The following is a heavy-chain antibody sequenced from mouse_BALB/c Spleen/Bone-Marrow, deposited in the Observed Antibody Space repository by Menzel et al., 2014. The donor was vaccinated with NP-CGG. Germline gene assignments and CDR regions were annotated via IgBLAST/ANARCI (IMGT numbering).Heavy chain of an antibody. J-gene: IGHJ2*01. CDR1: GDSITNAY. CDR2: ISYSGNT. D-gene: IGHD4-1*01. Sequence: VQLQQSGPSLVKPSQTLSLTCSVTGDSITNAYWNWIRKFPGNKIDYMGYISYSGNTYYNPSLKSRISITRDTSKNQFYLQLNSVTTEDTATYYCARYPLGRGYFDYWGQGTTLTVSS. CDR3: ARYPLGRGYFDY. V-gene: IGHV3-8*02.